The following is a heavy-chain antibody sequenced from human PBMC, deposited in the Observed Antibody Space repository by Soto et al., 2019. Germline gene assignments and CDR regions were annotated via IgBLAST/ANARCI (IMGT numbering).Heavy chain of an antibody. CDR1: GGSFSGYY. CDR3: ARGRVSYSSSWRVYYYYGMDV. CDR2: INHSGST. D-gene: IGHD6-13*01. J-gene: IGHJ6*02. V-gene: IGHV4-34*01. Sequence: SETLSLTCAVYGGSFSGYYWSWIRQPPGKGLEWIGEINHSGSTNYNPSLKSRVTISVDTSKNQFSLKLSSVTAADTAVYYCARGRVSYSSSWRVYYYYGMDVWGQGTAVTVSS.